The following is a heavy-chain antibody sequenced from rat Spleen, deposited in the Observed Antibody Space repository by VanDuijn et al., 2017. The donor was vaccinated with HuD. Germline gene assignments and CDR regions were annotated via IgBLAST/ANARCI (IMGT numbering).Heavy chain of an antibody. V-gene: IGHV5-19*01. Sequence: EVQLVESGGGLVQPGRSLKLSCVASGFTFSRYWMYWVRQAPTKGLEWVATISSEGRSSYYRDSVKGRFTISRDSAKSSLYLQMDSLRSEDTATYYCTTGYYDGYYLVFDYWGQGVMVTVSS. CDR1: GFTFSRYW. D-gene: IGHD1-12*03. CDR2: ISSEGRSS. CDR3: TTGYYDGYYLVFDY. J-gene: IGHJ2*01.